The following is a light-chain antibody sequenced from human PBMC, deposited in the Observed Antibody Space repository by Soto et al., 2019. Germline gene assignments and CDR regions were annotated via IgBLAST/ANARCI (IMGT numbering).Light chain of an antibody. V-gene: IGKV3-20*01. CDR3: QQYGSSPIT. J-gene: IGKJ5*01. CDR2: GAS. Sequence: EIVLTPSPGTLSLSPGGRATLSCRARQSVSSSYLAWYQQKPGQAPRLLIYGASRRATGIPDRFSGSGSGTDFTLTISRLEPEDFAVYYCQQYGSSPITFGQGIRLEIK. CDR1: QSVSSSY.